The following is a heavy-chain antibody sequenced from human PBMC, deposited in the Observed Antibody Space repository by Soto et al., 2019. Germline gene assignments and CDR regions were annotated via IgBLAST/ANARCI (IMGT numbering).Heavy chain of an antibody. D-gene: IGHD3-10*01. CDR2: FDPEDGET. V-gene: IGHV1-24*01. J-gene: IGHJ5*02. Sequence: ASVKVSRKASGYTFPRYDINWVRQAPGKGLVWMGGFDPEDGETIYAQKFQGRVTMTEDTSTDTAYMELSSLRSEDTAVYYCATSYYGSGSSWFDPWGQGTLVTVSS. CDR1: GYTFPRYD. CDR3: ATSYYGSGSSWFDP.